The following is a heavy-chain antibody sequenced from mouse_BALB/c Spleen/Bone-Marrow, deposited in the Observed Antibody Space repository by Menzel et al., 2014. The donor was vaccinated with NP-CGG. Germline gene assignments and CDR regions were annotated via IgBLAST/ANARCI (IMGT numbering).Heavy chain of an antibody. J-gene: IGHJ2*01. Sequence: QVQLQQSGAELVKPGASVKMSCKASGYTFTSYNMHWVKQTPGQGLEWIGTIYPGNGDTSYNQKFKGKATLTADKSSSTAYMQLSGLTSEDSAVYYCARSNWDGGNYFDYWGQGTTLTVSS. CDR2: IYPGNGDT. V-gene: IGHV1-12*01. CDR1: GYTFTSYN. CDR3: ARSNWDGGNYFDY. D-gene: IGHD4-1*01.